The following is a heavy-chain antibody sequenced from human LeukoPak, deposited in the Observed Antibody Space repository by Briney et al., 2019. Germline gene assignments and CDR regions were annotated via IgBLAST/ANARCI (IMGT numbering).Heavy chain of an antibody. CDR2: INSDGSST. D-gene: IGHD5-12*01. CDR1: GFTFSSYW. V-gene: IGHV3-74*03. J-gene: IGHJ4*02. Sequence: GGSLRLSCEASGFTFSSYWMHWVRQVPREGLVWVSRINSDGSSTTYADSVKGRFTISRDNAKNTLNLQMNSLRVEDTAVYYCAREGRVTGYDFDYWGQGTLVTVSS. CDR3: AREGRVTGYDFDY.